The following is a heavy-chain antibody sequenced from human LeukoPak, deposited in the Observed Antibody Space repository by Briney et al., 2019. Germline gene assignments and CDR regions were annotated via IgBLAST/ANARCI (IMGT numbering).Heavy chain of an antibody. CDR1: GDSVSSNSAV. J-gene: IGHJ4*02. D-gene: IGHD6-13*01. Sequence: SQTLSLTCAISGDSVSSNSAVWNWIRQSPSRGLEWLGRTYYRSRWYNDYAVSVKSRISVNPDTSKNQFSLQLNSVTPEDTAVYYRTRGGAAAGFDFWGQGTLATVSS. V-gene: IGHV6-1*01. CDR3: TRGGAAAGFDF. CDR2: TYYRSRWYN.